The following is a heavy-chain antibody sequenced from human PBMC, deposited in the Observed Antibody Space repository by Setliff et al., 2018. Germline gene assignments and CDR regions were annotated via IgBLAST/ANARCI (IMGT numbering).Heavy chain of an antibody. CDR3: ARRWNFGPYGSGIHDGFDM. J-gene: IGHJ3*02. Sequence: LSLTCAVYDGSFSHYYWSWIRQPPGKGLEWIGEINHYGSTKYKSSLRGRITISLDTAENQFSQKLTSVTAADTAVYYCARRWNFGPYGSGIHDGFDMWGQGTMVTVSS. CDR1: DGSFSHYY. CDR2: INHYGST. V-gene: IGHV4-34*01. D-gene: IGHD3-10*01.